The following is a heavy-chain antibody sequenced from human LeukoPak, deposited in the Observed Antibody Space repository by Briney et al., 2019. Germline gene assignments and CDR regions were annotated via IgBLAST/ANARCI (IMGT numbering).Heavy chain of an antibody. V-gene: IGHV4-30-2*03. D-gene: IGHD2-2*01. CDR3: ASQRGIGCSSTSCYFDP. CDR1: GGSISSGGYY. Sequence: SETLSLTCTVSGGSISSGGYYWSWIRQPPGKGLEWIGSIYYSGSTYYNPSLKSRVTISVDTSKNQFSLKLSSVTAADTAVYYCASQRGIGCSSTSCYFDPWGQGTLVTVSS. J-gene: IGHJ5*02. CDR2: IYYSGST.